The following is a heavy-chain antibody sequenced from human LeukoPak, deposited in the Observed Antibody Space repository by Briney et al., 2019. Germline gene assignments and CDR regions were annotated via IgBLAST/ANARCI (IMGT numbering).Heavy chain of an antibody. CDR2: INPSGGST. V-gene: IGHV1-46*01. CDR3: ARDHEFRGWYDY. D-gene: IGHD6-19*01. CDR1: GYTFTSYY. J-gene: IGHJ4*02. Sequence: ASVKVSCKASGYTFTSYYMHWVRQAPGQGLEWMGIINPSGGSTSYAQKFQGRVTMTRDMSTSTVYMELSSLRSEDTAVYYCARDHEFRGWYDYWGQGTLVTVSS.